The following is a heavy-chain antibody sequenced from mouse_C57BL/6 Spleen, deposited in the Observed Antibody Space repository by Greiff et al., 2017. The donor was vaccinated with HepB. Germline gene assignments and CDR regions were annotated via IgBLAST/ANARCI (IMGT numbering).Heavy chain of an antibody. CDR3: ARKGYYYGSSPNYFDY. V-gene: IGHV1-50*01. J-gene: IGHJ2*01. D-gene: IGHD1-1*01. CDR2: IDPSDSYT. CDR1: GYTFTSYW. Sequence: VQLKQPGAELVKPGASVKLSCKASGYTFTSYWMQWVKQRPGQGLEWIGEIDPSDSYTNYNQKFKGKATLTVDTSSSTAYMQLSSLTSEDSAVYYCARKGYYYGSSPNYFDYWGQGTTLTVSS.